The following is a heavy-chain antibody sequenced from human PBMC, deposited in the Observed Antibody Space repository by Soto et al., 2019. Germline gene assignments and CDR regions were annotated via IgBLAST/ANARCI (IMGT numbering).Heavy chain of an antibody. V-gene: IGHV3-53*04. CDR3: ARDSVEWFQRARYPYSMDV. Sequence: EVQLVESGGGLVQPGGSLRLSCAASGFTVSSNYMRWVRQAPGKGLEWVSAIYSGGSTYYADSVKGRFTISRHNSKNTLYLQMNSLRAEDTAVYYCARDSVEWFQRARYPYSMDVWGKGTTVTVSS. CDR2: IYSGGST. J-gene: IGHJ6*03. D-gene: IGHD3-3*01. CDR1: GFTVSSNY.